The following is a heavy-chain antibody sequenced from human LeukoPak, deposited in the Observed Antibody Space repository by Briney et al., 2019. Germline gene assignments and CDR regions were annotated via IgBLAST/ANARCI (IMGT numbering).Heavy chain of an antibody. CDR1: GFTFSTYN. Sequence: PGGSLRLSCAASGFTFSTYNMNWVRQAPGKGLEWVSSISSSSNYIYYADSVKGRFTISRENDKNSLYLQMSSLGAEDTDVYYCARDVGASAPDAFDIWGQGTMVTVSS. CDR3: ARDVGASAPDAFDI. J-gene: IGHJ3*02. V-gene: IGHV3-21*01. D-gene: IGHD1-26*01. CDR2: ISSSSNYI.